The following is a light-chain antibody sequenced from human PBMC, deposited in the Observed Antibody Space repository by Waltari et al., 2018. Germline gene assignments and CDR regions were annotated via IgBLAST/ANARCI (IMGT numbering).Light chain of an antibody. CDR3: ASRVNTGDVQGV. J-gene: IGLJ3*02. CDR2: SAN. CDR1: SLTGYH. V-gene: IGLV3-19*01. Sequence: SSALSQDPAVSVALGQTVTIPCQVDSLTGYHASWFQQKPGQAPILVLFSANDQPSGNPDRFYGSSSGDTVCLAITGAQAEEEADYYCASRVNTGDVQGVFGGGTKLTVL.